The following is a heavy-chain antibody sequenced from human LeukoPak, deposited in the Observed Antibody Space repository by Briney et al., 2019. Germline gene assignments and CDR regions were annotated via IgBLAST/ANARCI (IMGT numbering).Heavy chain of an antibody. D-gene: IGHD6-13*01. Sequence: ASVKVSCKASGYTFTGYYMHWVRQAPGQGLEWMGIINPSGGSTSYAQKFQGRVTMTRDTSTSTVYMELSSLRSEDTAVYYCASGLVRTYYFDYWGQGTLVTVSS. V-gene: IGHV1-46*01. CDR1: GYTFTGYY. CDR2: INPSGGST. J-gene: IGHJ4*02. CDR3: ASGLVRTYYFDY.